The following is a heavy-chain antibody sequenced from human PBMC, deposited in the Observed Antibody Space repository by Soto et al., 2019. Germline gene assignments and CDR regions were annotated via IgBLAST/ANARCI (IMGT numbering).Heavy chain of an antibody. D-gene: IGHD2-15*01. J-gene: IGHJ4*02. CDR2: FDPEDGET. V-gene: IGHV1-24*01. Sequence: ASVKVSCKVSGYTLTELSMHWVRQAPGKGLEWMGGFDPEDGETIYAQKFQGRVTMTEDTSTDTAYMELSSLRSEDTAVHYCATAHCSGGSCYPFDYWGQGTLVTVSS. CDR3: ATAHCSGGSCYPFDY. CDR1: GYTLTELS.